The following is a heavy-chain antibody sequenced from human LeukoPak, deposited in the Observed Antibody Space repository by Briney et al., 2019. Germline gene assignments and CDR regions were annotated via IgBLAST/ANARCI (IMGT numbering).Heavy chain of an antibody. Sequence: PGRSLRLSCAASGFTFSSYAMHWVRQAPGKGLEWVTVISYDGSNKYYADSVKGRFTISRDNSKNTLYLQMNSLRAEDTAVYYCARGRGYSGYDSNDDNWFDPWGQGTLVTVSS. D-gene: IGHD5-12*01. CDR1: GFTFSSYA. CDR2: ISYDGSNK. V-gene: IGHV3-30-3*01. CDR3: ARGRGYSGYDSNDDNWFDP. J-gene: IGHJ5*02.